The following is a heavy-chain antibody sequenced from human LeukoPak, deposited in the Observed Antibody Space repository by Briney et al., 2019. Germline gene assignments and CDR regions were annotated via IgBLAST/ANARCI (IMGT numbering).Heavy chain of an antibody. CDR1: GYTFTSYG. D-gene: IGHD3-22*01. V-gene: IGHV1-18*01. CDR3: ARGATYYYDSSGLYGMDV. J-gene: IGHJ6*02. CDR2: ISAYNGNT. Sequence: GASVKVSCKASGYTFTSYGISWVRQAPGQGLEWMGWISAYNGNTNYAQKLQGRVTMTTDTSTSTAYMELRSLRSDDTAVYYCARGATYYYDSSGLYGMDVWGQGTTVTVSS.